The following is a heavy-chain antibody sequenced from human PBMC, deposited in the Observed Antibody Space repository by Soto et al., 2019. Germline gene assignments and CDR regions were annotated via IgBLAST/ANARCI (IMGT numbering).Heavy chain of an antibody. D-gene: IGHD1-26*01. V-gene: IGHV1-69*01. CDR3: ASPSGMGRAYTHYYYGMDV. CDR1: GGTFSSYA. Sequence: QVQLVQSGAEVKKPGSSVKVSCKASGGTFSSYAISWVRQAPGQGLEWMGGIIPIFGTANYAQKFQGRVTITADESTGTAYMELSSLRSEDTAVYYCASPSGMGRAYTHYYYGMDVWGQGTTVTVSS. J-gene: IGHJ6*02. CDR2: IIPIFGTA.